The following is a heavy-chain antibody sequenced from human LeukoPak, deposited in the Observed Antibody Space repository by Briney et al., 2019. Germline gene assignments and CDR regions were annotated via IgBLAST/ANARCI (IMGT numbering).Heavy chain of an antibody. Sequence: PGRSLRLSCAASGFTFSSYAMHWVRRAPGKGLEWVAVISYDGSNKYYADSVKGRFTISRDNSKNTLYLQMNSLRAEDTAVYYCARDPSIAARLPLFDYWGQGTLVTVSS. CDR1: GFTFSSYA. V-gene: IGHV3-30*01. CDR2: ISYDGSNK. CDR3: ARDPSIAARLPLFDY. D-gene: IGHD6-6*01. J-gene: IGHJ4*02.